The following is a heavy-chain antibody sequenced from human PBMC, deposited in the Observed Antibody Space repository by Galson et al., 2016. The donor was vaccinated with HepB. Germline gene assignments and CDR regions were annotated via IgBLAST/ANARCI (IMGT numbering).Heavy chain of an antibody. CDR3: TGTPGLYYYYSGLDV. CDR2: IKQDESEE. V-gene: IGHV3-7*03. Sequence: SLRLSCAASGFTFSSYWMNWVRQAPGKGLEWVANIKQDESEENYVDSVKGRFTISRDNAKKSVYLQMNRLRVEDTAVYYCTGTPGLYYYYSGLDVWGQGTTVTVS. J-gene: IGHJ6*02. CDR1: GFTFSSYW. D-gene: IGHD1-1*01.